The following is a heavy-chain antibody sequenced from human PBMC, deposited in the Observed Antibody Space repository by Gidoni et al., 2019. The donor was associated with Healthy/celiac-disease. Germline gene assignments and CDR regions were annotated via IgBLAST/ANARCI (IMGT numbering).Heavy chain of an antibody. CDR3: ARGGAARHGIPYYGMDV. D-gene: IGHD6-6*01. CDR1: GFPVSSNY. J-gene: IGHJ6*02. V-gene: IGHV3-53*04. Sequence: EVQLVESGGGLVQPGGSLRLSCAASGFPVSSNYMSWVRQAPGKGLEWVSVIYSGGSTYYADSVKGRFTISRHNSKNTLYLQMNSLRAEDTAVYYCARGGAARHGIPYYGMDVWGQGTTVTASS. CDR2: IYSGGST.